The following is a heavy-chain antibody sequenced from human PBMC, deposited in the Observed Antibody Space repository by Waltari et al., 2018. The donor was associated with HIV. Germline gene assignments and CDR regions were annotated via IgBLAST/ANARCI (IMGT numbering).Heavy chain of an antibody. D-gene: IGHD2-21*01. CDR3: SRGRQPYSGLLTGYTFYFDF. V-gene: IGHV4-34*02. CDR2: VSHSGAT. Sequence: VQLEQWGGGLLKTAETLSLTCAVYGGSLNGFYWTWIRQSPQKGLEWIGEVSHSGATAYQPSLKGRATVSLDTAKNQFSLNLKSLTAADSALYFCSRGRQPYSGLLTGYTFYFDFWSQGSRVVVSS. CDR1: GGSLNGFY. J-gene: IGHJ4*02.